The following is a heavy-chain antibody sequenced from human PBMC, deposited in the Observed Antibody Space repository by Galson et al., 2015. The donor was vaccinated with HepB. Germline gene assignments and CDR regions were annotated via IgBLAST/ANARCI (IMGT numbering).Heavy chain of an antibody. CDR3: VKGGLPVAGKRSPLDY. Sequence: SLRLSCAASGFTFSSYAMTWVRQAPGKGLEWVSAISGSGGSTYYADSVKGRFTISRDNSRSTLYLQLNSLRAEDTAVYYCVKGGLPVAGKRSPLDYWGQGTLVTVSS. D-gene: IGHD6-19*01. CDR1: GFTFSSYA. V-gene: IGHV3-23*01. J-gene: IGHJ4*02. CDR2: ISGSGGST.